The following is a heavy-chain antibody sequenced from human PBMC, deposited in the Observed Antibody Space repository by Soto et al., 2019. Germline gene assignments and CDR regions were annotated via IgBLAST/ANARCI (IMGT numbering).Heavy chain of an antibody. CDR3: AREFGYYDSSGPFDY. J-gene: IGHJ4*02. D-gene: IGHD3-22*01. Sequence: PGGSLRLSCAASGFTFSSYAMHWVRQAPGKGLEWVAVISYDGSNKYYADSVKGRFTISRDNSKNTLYLQMNSLRAEDTAVYYCAREFGYYDSSGPFDYWGQGTLVTVSS. V-gene: IGHV3-30-3*01. CDR1: GFTFSSYA. CDR2: ISYDGSNK.